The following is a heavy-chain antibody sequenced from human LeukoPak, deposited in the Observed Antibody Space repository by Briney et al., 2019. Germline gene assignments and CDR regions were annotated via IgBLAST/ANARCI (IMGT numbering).Heavy chain of an antibody. Sequence: GGSLRLSCAASGFTFSSDNMNWVRQAPGKGLEWVSYISSDGNIIYYADSVKGRFTISRDNARNSLYLQMNSLRAEDTAVYYCARDHGCSSDDCHFGPWGQGTLVTVSS. CDR3: ARDHGCSSDDCHFGP. J-gene: IGHJ5*02. CDR1: GFTFSSDN. V-gene: IGHV3-48*01. D-gene: IGHD2-2*01. CDR2: ISSDGNII.